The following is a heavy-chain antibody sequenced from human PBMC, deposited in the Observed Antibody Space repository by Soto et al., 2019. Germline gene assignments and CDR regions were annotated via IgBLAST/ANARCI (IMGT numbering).Heavy chain of an antibody. Sequence: QLQLQELGPGLVKPSETLSLTCTVSGGSISSSSYYWGWIRQPPGKGLEWIGSIYYSGSTYYNPSLKSRVTISVDTSKNQFSLKLSSVTAADTAVYYCARHIHYGSGNYWGQGTLVTVSS. CDR3: ARHIHYGSGNY. D-gene: IGHD3-10*01. CDR1: GGSISSSSYY. CDR2: IYYSGST. V-gene: IGHV4-39*01. J-gene: IGHJ4*02.